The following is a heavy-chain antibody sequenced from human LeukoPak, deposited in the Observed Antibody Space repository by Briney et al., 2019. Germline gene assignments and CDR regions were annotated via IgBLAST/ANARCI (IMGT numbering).Heavy chain of an antibody. CDR2: ISSSGSSI. Sequence: PGGSPRLSCAASGFTFSSYEMNWVRQAPGKGLEWVSYISSSGSSIYYADSVKGRFTISRDNAKNSLYLQMNSLRAEDTAVYYCARGLSSSTFDYWGQGTLVTVSS. D-gene: IGHD2-2*01. CDR3: ARGLSSSTFDY. J-gene: IGHJ4*02. V-gene: IGHV3-48*03. CDR1: GFTFSSYE.